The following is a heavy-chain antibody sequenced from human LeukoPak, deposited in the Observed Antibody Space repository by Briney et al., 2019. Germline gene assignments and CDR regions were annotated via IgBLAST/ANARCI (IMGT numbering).Heavy chain of an antibody. CDR1: GFTVSDAW. J-gene: IGHJ4*02. D-gene: IGHD1-26*01. Sequence: GGSLRLSCAASGFTVSDAWMNWVRQAPGKGLEWVGLIKSKTDGGTTDYAAPVKGRFTISRDDSKNTLYLQMNSLKTEDTAVYYCTTTSGSYRPHDYWGQGTLVTVSS. CDR3: TTTSGSYRPHDY. V-gene: IGHV3-15*01. CDR2: IKSKTDGGTT.